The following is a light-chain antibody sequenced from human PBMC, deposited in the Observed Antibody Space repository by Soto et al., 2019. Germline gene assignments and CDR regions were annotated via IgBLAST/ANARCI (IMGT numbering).Light chain of an antibody. V-gene: IGLV2-23*03. J-gene: IGLJ2*01. Sequence: QSALTQPASVSGSPGQSITISCTGTSSDVGSYNLVSWYQQHPGKAPKLMIYEGSKRPSWVSNRFSGSKSGNTASLTISGLQAEEEADYYCCSYAGSSTFYVVFGGGTKLTVL. CDR1: SSDVGSYNL. CDR2: EGS. CDR3: CSYAGSSTFYVV.